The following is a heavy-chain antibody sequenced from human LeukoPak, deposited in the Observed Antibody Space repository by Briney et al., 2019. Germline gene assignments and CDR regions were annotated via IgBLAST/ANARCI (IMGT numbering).Heavy chain of an antibody. V-gene: IGHV1-8*01. CDR2: MNPNSGNT. CDR1: GYTFTSYD. Sequence: ASVKVSCKASGYTFTSYDINWVRQATGQGLEWMGWMNPNSGNTGYAQKFQGRVTMTRNTSISTAYMELSSLRSEDTAVYYCARGLGCSSTSCYFGYYYYYMDVWGKGTTVTISS. D-gene: IGHD2-2*01. J-gene: IGHJ6*03. CDR3: ARGLGCSSTSCYFGYYYYYMDV.